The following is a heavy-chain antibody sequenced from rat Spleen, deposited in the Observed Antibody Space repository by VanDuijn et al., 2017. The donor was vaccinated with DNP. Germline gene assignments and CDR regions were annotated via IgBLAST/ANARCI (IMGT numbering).Heavy chain of an antibody. CDR3: ASYFYDGYFAMDA. CDR2: IRYTGST. Sequence: EVQLQESGPGLVKPSQSLSLSCSVTGYSITSYYWGWIRKFPGNKMEWIGHIRYTGSTSYNPSLKSRVSISSDTSKNQFFLQLNSVTAEDTATYYCASYFYDGYFAMDAWGQGTSVTVSS. D-gene: IGHD1-12*03. V-gene: IGHV3-1*01. CDR1: GYSITSYY. J-gene: IGHJ4*01.